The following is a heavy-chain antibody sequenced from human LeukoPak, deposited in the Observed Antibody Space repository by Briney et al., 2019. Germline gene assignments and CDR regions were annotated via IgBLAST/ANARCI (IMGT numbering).Heavy chain of an antibody. CDR2: IIPIFGTA. CDR1: GGTFSSYA. CDR3: ARGAGYSYGRNFDY. V-gene: IGHV1-69*05. J-gene: IGHJ4*02. D-gene: IGHD5-18*01. Sequence: SVKVSCKASGGTFSSYAISWVRQAPGQGLEWMGRIIPIFGTANYAQKFQGRVTITTDESTSTAYMELSSLRSEDMAVYYCARGAGYSYGRNFDYWGQGTLVTVSS.